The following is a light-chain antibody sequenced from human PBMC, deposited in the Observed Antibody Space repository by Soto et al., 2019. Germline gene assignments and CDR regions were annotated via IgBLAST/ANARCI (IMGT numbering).Light chain of an antibody. CDR2: GAS. J-gene: IGKJ3*01. V-gene: IGKV3-20*01. CDR1: QSVSSSY. CDR3: QQFGSSLLFT. Sequence: EIVLTQSPGTLSLSPGERATLSCRASQSVSSSYLAWYQQKPGQAPRLLIYGASSRATGIQDRFSGSGSGTDFTLYISRLEPEDFAGYYCQQFGSSLLFTFGPGTKVDVK.